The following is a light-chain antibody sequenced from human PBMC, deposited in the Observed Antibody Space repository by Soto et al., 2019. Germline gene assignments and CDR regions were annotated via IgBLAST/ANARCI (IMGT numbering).Light chain of an antibody. J-gene: IGLJ3*02. Sequence: QSVLTQPPSASGTPGQRVTISCSGSSSNIGSYYVFWFQQLPGTAPKLLMYRSDQRPSGVPDRFSGSKSGTSASLAISGLRSEDEADYYCAAWDDSLSGRWVFGGGTKVTVL. CDR3: AAWDDSLSGRWV. CDR2: RSD. CDR1: SSNIGSYY. V-gene: IGLV1-47*01.